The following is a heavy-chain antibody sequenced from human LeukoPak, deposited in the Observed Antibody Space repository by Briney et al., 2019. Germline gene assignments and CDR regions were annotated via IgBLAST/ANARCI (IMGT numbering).Heavy chain of an antibody. J-gene: IGHJ5*02. CDR1: GGTFSSYA. V-gene: IGHV1-69*06. D-gene: IGHD6-13*01. Sequence: SVKVSCKASGGTFSSYAISWVRQAPGQGLEWMGGIIPIFGTANYAQKFQGRVTITADKSTSTAYMELSSLRSEDTAVYYCARGRPTTSIAAAGVNWFDPWGQGTLVNVSS. CDR3: ARGRPTTSIAAAGVNWFDP. CDR2: IIPIFGTA.